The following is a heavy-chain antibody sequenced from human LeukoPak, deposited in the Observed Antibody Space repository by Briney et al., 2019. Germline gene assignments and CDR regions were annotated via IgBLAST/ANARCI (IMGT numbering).Heavy chain of an antibody. CDR1: GFTFSSYS. Sequence: PGGSLRLSCAASGFTFSSYSMNWVRQAPGEGLEWVSFISSSSSTIYYADSVKGRFTISRDNSKDTLCLQMNSLRAEDTAVYYCAKVSGEGYYDYWGQGTLVTVSS. V-gene: IGHV3-48*01. J-gene: IGHJ4*02. CDR2: ISSSSSTI. D-gene: IGHD3-10*01. CDR3: AKVSGEGYYDY.